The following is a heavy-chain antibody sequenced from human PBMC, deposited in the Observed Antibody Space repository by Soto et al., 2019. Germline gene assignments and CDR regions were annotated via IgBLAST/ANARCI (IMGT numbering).Heavy chain of an antibody. CDR3: ARRRGEDDFWSGFLSGNNWFDP. CDR2: IYYSGST. J-gene: IGHJ5*02. D-gene: IGHD3-3*01. CDR1: GGSISSSSYY. Sequence: PSETLSLTCTVSGGSISSSSYYWGWIRQPPGKGLEWIGSIYYSGSTYYNPSLKSRVTISVDTSKNQFSLKLSSVTAADTAVYYCARRRGEDDFWSGFLSGNNWFDPWGQGTLVTVSS. V-gene: IGHV4-39*01.